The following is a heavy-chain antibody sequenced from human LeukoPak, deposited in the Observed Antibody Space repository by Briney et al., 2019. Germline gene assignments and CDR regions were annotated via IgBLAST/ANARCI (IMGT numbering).Heavy chain of an antibody. CDR2: FYYSGST. CDR3: ARVSRDGYNYWGYFDY. D-gene: IGHD5-24*01. V-gene: IGHV4-59*01. Sequence: PSETLSLTCTVSGGSISSYYWSWIRRPPGKGLEWIGYFYYSGSTNYNPSLKSRVTISVDTFKNQFSLKLTSVTAADTAVYYCARVSRDGYNYWGYFDYWGQGTLVTVSS. CDR1: GGSISSYY. J-gene: IGHJ4*02.